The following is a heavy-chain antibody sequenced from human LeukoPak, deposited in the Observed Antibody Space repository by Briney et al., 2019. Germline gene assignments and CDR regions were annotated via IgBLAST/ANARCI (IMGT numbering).Heavy chain of an antibody. D-gene: IGHD2-2*01. CDR3: AKKVVPAAMGYSYGWGPFFDY. CDR2: ISGSGGST. J-gene: IGHJ4*02. V-gene: IGHV3-23*01. Sequence: GGSLRLSCAASGFTFSSYGMSWVRQAPGKGLEWVSAISGSGGSTYYADSVKGRFTISRDNSKNTLYLQMNSLRAEDTAVYYCAKKVVPAAMGYSYGWGPFFDYWGQGTLVTVSS. CDR1: GFTFSSYG.